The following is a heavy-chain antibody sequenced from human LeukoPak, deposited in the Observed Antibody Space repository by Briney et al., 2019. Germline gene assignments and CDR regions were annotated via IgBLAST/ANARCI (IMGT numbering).Heavy chain of an antibody. J-gene: IGHJ4*02. D-gene: IGHD3-22*01. Sequence: GGSLRLSCAASGFTVSSNYMSWVRLAPGKGLEWVSLYSAGSTYCADSVKGRFTISRDNSKNTLYLQMNSLRAEDTAVYYCATPSSGSYYGPFDYWGQGTLVTVSS. CDR2: YSAGST. V-gene: IGHV3-53*01. CDR3: ATPSSGSYYGPFDY. CDR1: GFTVSSNY.